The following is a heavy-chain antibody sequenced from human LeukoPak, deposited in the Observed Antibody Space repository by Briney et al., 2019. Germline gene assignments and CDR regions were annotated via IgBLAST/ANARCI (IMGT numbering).Heavy chain of an antibody. J-gene: IGHJ6*02. V-gene: IGHV1-2*04. CDR3: ARDRAGQPLLSFYYGMDV. Sequence: GASVKVSCKASGYTFTGYYMHWVRQSPGQGLEWMGWINPNSGGTNYAQKFQGWVTMTRDTSISTAYMELSRLRSDDTAVYYCARDRAGQPLLSFYYGMDVWGQGTTVTVSS. D-gene: IGHD2/OR15-2a*01. CDR2: INPNSGGT. CDR1: GYTFTGYY.